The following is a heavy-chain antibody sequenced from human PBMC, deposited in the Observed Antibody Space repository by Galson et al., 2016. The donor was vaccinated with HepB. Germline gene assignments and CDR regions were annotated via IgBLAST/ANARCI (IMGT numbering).Heavy chain of an antibody. CDR1: GFSFSSYT. CDR2: IRGSDGIA. CDR3: AKLGVRLSTGGVDY. D-gene: IGHD3-10*01. J-gene: IGHJ4*02. V-gene: IGHV3-23*01. Sequence: SLRLSCAASGFSFSSYTMNWVRQAPGKGLEWVSAIRGSDGIATYADSVTGRFTISRDDSKNMVYLQMNSLKADDTAVYYCAKLGVRLSTGGVDYWGQGILVTVSP.